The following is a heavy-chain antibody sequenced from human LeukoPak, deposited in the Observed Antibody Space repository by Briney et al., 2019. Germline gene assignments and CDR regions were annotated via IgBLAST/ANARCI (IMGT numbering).Heavy chain of an antibody. D-gene: IGHD2-15*01. CDR3: ARSKGYSYGPLGP. Sequence: SETLSLTCTVSGGSISSYYWSWIRQPPGKGLEWIGYIYYSGSTNYNPSLKSRVTISVDTSKNQFSLKLSSVTAADTAVYYCARSKGYSYGPLGPWGQGTLVTVSS. J-gene: IGHJ5*02. CDR2: IYYSGST. V-gene: IGHV4-59*01. CDR1: GGSISSYY.